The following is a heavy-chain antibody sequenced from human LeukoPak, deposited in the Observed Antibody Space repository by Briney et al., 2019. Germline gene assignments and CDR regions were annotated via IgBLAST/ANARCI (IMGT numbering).Heavy chain of an antibody. CDR2: LSYDGSNK. D-gene: IGHD1-26*01. CDR1: AFTFSSYG. CDR3: ARGGANYFDY. Sequence: PGGSLRLSCAASAFTFSSYGMHWVRQAPGEGLEWVAVLSYDGSNKYYADSVKDRFTISRDNSKNTLYLQMDSLGPEDTAVYYCARGGANYFDYWGQGTLVTVSS. J-gene: IGHJ4*02. V-gene: IGHV3-30*03.